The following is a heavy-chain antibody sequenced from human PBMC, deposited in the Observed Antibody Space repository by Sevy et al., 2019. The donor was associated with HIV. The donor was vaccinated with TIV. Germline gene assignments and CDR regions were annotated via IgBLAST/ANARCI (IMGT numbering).Heavy chain of an antibody. D-gene: IGHD4-4*01. CDR1: GFTFNFHG. J-gene: IGHJ5*02. Sequence: GGSLRLSCAASGFTFNFHGMHWVRQAPGKGLEWVAFIWHDGSNKYMADSVKGRFTISRDNSKNTLFLQMNSLTVEDTAVYYWAGETDNSVRWLDPWGQGTLVTVSS. V-gene: IGHV3-30*02. CDR2: IWHDGSNK. CDR3: AGETDNSVRWLDP.